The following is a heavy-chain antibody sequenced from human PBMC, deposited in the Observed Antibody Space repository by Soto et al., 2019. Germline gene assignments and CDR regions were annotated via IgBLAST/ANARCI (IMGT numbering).Heavy chain of an antibody. V-gene: IGHV3-23*01. Sequence: PGGSLRLSCGVSGFTVTSNGVSWVRQAPGKGLEWVSAISPNGQGIWYADSVKGRFTISRDISRNTVFLQMDSLRAEDTAVYYCAKDGRERITMIVVANDYWGQGTLVTVSS. D-gene: IGHD3-22*01. CDR1: GFTVTSNG. CDR3: AKDGRERITMIVVANDY. J-gene: IGHJ4*02. CDR2: ISPNGQGI.